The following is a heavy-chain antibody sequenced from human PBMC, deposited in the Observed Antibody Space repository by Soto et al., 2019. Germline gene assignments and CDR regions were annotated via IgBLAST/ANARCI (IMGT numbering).Heavy chain of an antibody. CDR1: GCSISSGGNS. J-gene: IGHJ5*02. V-gene: IGHV4-31*11. CDR2: IYYSGST. CDR3: ASRNQGHWFDP. Sequence: TLSLTCAVSGCSISSGGNSWSWIRQPPGKGLEWIGYIYYSGSTYYNPSLKSRVTISVDTSKNQFSLKLSSVTAADTAVYYCASRNQGHWFDPWGQGTLVTVSS.